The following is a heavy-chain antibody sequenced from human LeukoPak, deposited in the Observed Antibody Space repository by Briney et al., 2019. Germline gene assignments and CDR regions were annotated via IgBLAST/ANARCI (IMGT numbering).Heavy chain of an antibody. D-gene: IGHD6-19*01. J-gene: IGHJ4*02. V-gene: IGHV4-4*02. CDR1: GGSISSSNW. CDR2: IYHSGST. Sequence: SGTLSLTCAVSGGSISSSNWWSWVRQPPGKGLEWIGGIYHSGSTNYNPSLKSRVTISVDKSKNQFSLKLSSVTAADTAVYYCARDGRGYSSGWYYFDYWGQGTLVTVSS. CDR3: ARDGRGYSSGWYYFDY.